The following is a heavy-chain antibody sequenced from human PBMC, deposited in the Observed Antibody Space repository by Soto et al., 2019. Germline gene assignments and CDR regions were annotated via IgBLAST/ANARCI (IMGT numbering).Heavy chain of an antibody. J-gene: IGHJ4*02. V-gene: IGHV3-48*01. CDR1: EFTFSNYA. CDR2: ISSSSSTI. D-gene: IGHD2-2*02. Sequence: GGSLRLSCAASEFTFSNYAMSWVRQAPGKGLEWVSYISSSSSTIYYADSVKGRFTISRDNAKNSLYLQMNSLGAEDTAVYYCARVGYCSSTSCYTPFDYWGQGTLVTVSS. CDR3: ARVGYCSSTSCYTPFDY.